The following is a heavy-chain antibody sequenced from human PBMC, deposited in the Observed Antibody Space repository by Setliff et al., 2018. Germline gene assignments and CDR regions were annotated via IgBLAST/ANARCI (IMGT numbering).Heavy chain of an antibody. D-gene: IGHD3-3*01. CDR1: GTTFNSHA. CDR3: ARAQSWSGGPYYFDN. CDR2: MNPNSGNT. V-gene: IGHV1-8*01. J-gene: IGHJ4*02. Sequence: GASVKVSCKTSGTTFNSHAINWVRQATGQGLEWMGWMNPNSGNTGYAQKFQGRVTMTRSTSISTAYMDLSSLRFEDTAVYYCARAQSWSGGPYYFDNWGQGTLVTVSS.